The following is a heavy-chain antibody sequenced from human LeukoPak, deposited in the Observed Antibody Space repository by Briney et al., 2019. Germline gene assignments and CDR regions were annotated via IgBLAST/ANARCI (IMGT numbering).Heavy chain of an antibody. CDR1: XGSXXXXF. CDR3: ARYRGIRGDRPDHFDY. D-gene: IGHD3-10*01. J-gene: IGHJ4*02. Sequence: SLTXXXXXGSXXXXFWXXXXXXXXXXLXXIGXIFYNGKTNYNPSLKSRLTMSVDTSTKQFSLRLTSVTAADTAVYYCARYRGIRGDRPDHFDYWGQGILVTVSS. V-gene: IGHV4-59*08. CDR2: IFYNGKT.